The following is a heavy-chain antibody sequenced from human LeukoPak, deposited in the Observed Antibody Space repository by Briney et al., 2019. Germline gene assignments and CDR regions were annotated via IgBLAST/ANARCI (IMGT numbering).Heavy chain of an antibody. V-gene: IGHV4-59*01. CDR2: IYYTGRT. D-gene: IGHD2-21*02. J-gene: IGHJ2*01. CDR1: GDSFSRYY. Sequence: SQTLSLTCTFSGDSFSRYYWNWIRQPPGKGLEWIAYIYYTGRTNYNPSLKGRVTFSLDTSKNHFSLNLTSVTAADTAVYYCARRRRDWYSSGSGWDFDLWGRGTLVTVSS. CDR3: ARRRRDWYSSGSGWDFDL.